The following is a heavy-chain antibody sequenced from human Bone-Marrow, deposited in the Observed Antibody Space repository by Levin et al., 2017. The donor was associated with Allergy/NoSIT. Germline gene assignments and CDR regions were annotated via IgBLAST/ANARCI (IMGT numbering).Heavy chain of an antibody. CDR1: GFTFSSYA. Sequence: GGSLRLSCAASGFTFSSYAMSWVRQAPGKGLEWVSAISGSGGTTYYADSVKGRFTISRDNSKNMLYLQMNSLRAEDTAVYYCARVTMTREFDYWGQGTLVTVSS. J-gene: IGHJ4*02. D-gene: IGHD4-17*01. V-gene: IGHV3-23*01. CDR3: ARVTMTREFDY. CDR2: ISGSGGTT.